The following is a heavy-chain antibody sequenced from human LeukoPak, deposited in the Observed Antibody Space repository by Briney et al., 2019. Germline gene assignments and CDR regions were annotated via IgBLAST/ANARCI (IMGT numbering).Heavy chain of an antibody. J-gene: IGHJ4*02. CDR2: INPNSGGT. V-gene: IGHV1-2*02. Sequence: ASVKVSCKASGYTFTGYYMHWVRQAPGQGLEWMGWINPNSGGTNYAQKFQGRVTMTRDTSISTAYMELSRLRSDDTAVYYCARDSSSWYGEDYFDYWGQGTLVTVSS. CDR3: ARDSSSWYGEDYFDY. CDR1: GYTFTGYY. D-gene: IGHD6-13*01.